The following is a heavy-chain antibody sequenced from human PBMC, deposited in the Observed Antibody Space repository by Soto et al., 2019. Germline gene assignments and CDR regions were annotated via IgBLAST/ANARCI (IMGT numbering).Heavy chain of an antibody. J-gene: IGHJ5*02. D-gene: IGHD2-15*01. CDR1: GGSVSSTSYY. V-gene: IGHV4-61*01. CDR3: ATNPSGGSWRNLFDP. CDR2: IYDSGST. Sequence: QVQLQESGPGLVKPSETLSLTCTVSGGSVSSTSYYWFWIRQPPGMGLEWIGYIYDSGSTDYNPSLKSRVSISIDTSKKQYPLKLNSVTAADTAVYYCATNPSGGSWRNLFDPWGQGTLVTVSS.